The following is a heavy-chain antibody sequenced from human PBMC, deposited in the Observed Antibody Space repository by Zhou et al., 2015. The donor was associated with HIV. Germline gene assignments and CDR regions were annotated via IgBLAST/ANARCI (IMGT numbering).Heavy chain of an antibody. CDR3: AAGGPIAVAAVPPYYYYGMDV. CDR1: GFTFTSSA. V-gene: IGHV1-58*01. J-gene: IGHJ6*02. CDR2: IVVGSGNT. Sequence: QMQLVQSGPEVKKPGTSVKVSCKASGFTFTSSAVQWVRQARGQRLEWIGWIVVGSGNTNYAQKFQERVTITRDMSTSTAYMELSSLRSEDTAVYYCAAGGPIAVAAVPPYYYYGMDVWGQGDHGHRLL. D-gene: IGHD6-19*01.